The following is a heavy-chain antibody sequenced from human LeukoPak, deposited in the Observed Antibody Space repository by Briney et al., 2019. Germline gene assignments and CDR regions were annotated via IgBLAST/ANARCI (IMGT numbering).Heavy chain of an antibody. D-gene: IGHD3-10*01. J-gene: IGHJ5*02. CDR1: GGSISSYY. CDR3: VRHAAYYYGSGSYYSGWFDP. CDR2: IYYSGST. Sequence: SETLSLTCTVSGGSISSYYWSWIRQPPGKGLEWIGYIYYSGSTNYNPSLKSRVTISVDTSKNQFSLKLSSVTAADTAVYYCVRHAAYYYGSGSYYSGWFDPWGQGTLVTVSS. V-gene: IGHV4-59*08.